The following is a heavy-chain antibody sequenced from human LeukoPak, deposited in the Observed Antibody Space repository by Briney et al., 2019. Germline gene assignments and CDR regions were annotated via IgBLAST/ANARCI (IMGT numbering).Heavy chain of an antibody. CDR2: ISGSSSTR. D-gene: IGHD4-17*01. Sequence: GGSLRLSCAASGFTFSSYSMNWVRQAPGKGLEWVSYISGSSSTRYYADSVKGRFTISRDNANNSLYLQMNSLRAEDTSVYYCARYGDYGAFDIWGQGTMVTVSS. V-gene: IGHV3-48*01. CDR3: ARYGDYGAFDI. J-gene: IGHJ3*02. CDR1: GFTFSSYS.